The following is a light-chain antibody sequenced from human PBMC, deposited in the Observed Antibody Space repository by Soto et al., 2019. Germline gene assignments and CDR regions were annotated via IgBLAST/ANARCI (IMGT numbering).Light chain of an antibody. CDR1: SSDVGGYNY. V-gene: IGLV2-14*01. CDR3: SSYTSSSTLGV. Sequence: QSVLTQPASLSGSPGQSITISCTGTSSDVGGYNYVSWYQQHPGKASKLMIYDVSNRPSGVSNRFSGSKSGNTVSLTISGLQAEDEAEYYCSSYTSSSTLGVFGTGTKVTVL. J-gene: IGLJ1*01. CDR2: DVS.